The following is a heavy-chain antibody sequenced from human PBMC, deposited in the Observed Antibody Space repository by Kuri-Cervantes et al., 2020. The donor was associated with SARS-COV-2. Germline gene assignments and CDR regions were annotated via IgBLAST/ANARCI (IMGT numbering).Heavy chain of an antibody. CDR3: ARDEAAGQLGY. J-gene: IGHJ4*02. V-gene: IGHV4-59*01. CDR1: GDSISSYD. D-gene: IGHD2-2*01. CDR2: IHYSGRT. Sequence: GSLRLSCIVSGDSISSYDWTWIRQPPGKGLEWIAYIHYSGRTNHNPSLKSRVTISLDTSKNQFSLRLNSVTAADTAVYYCARDEAAGQLGYWGQGTLVTVSS.